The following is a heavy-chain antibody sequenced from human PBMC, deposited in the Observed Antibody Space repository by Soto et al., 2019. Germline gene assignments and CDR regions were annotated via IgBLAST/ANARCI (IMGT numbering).Heavy chain of an antibody. V-gene: IGHV6-1*01. CDR3: ARVAAAYGSGSYYNGADWFDP. Sequence: PSQTLSLPCAISGDSVSSNSAAWNWIRQSPSRGLEWLGRTYYRSKWYNDYAVSVKSRITINPDTSKNQFSLQLNSVTPEDTAVYYCARVAAAYGSGSYYNGADWFDPWGQGTLVTVSS. D-gene: IGHD3-10*01. CDR1: GDSVSSNSAA. CDR2: TYYRSKWYN. J-gene: IGHJ5*02.